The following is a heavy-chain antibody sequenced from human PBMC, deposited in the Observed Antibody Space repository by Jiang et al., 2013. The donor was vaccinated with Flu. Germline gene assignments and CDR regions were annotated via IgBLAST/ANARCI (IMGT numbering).Heavy chain of an antibody. Sequence: GAEVKKPGESLKISCKGFGYDFYGYWIGWVRQMPGKGLEWMGIIYPDDSQARYSPSFQGQVTMSADKSVSTAYLQWSSLKASDSAMYFCARLVGDCRRNNCGFERHWFDPWGQGTLVTVSS. J-gene: IGHJ5*02. CDR3: ARLVGDCRRNNCGFERHWFDP. CDR1: GYDFYGYW. D-gene: IGHD2-15*01. CDR2: IYPDDSQA. V-gene: IGHV5-51*01.